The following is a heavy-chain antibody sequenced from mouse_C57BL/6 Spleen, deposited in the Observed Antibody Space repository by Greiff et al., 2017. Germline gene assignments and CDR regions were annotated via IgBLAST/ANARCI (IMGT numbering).Heavy chain of an antibody. D-gene: IGHD2-4*01. V-gene: IGHV3-6*01. CDR3: AGELIYYDFPMDY. Sequence: DVKLQESGPGLVKPSQSLSLTCSVTGYSITSGYYWNWIRQFPGNKLEWMGYISYDGSNNYNPSLKNRISITRDTSKNQFFLKLNSVTTEDTATYCCAGELIYYDFPMDYWGQGTSVTVSS. CDR1: GYSITSGYY. CDR2: ISYDGSN. J-gene: IGHJ4*01.